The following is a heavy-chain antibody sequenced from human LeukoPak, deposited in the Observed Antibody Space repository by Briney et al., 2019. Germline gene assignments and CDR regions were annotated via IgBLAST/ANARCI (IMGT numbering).Heavy chain of an antibody. D-gene: IGHD1-26*01. CDR3: ARPYSGSYSPNDAFDI. CDR1: GFTFSSYA. J-gene: IGHJ3*02. V-gene: IGHV3-30-3*01. CDR2: ISYDGSNK. Sequence: GGSLRLSCAASGFTFSSYAMHWVRQAPVKGLEWVAVISYDGSNKYYADSVKGRFTISRDNSKNTLYLQMNRLRAEDTAVYYCARPYSGSYSPNDAFDIWGQGTMVTVSS.